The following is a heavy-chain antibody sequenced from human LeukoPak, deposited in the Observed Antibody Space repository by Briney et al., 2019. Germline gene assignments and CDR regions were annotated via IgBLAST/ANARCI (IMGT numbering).Heavy chain of an antibody. D-gene: IGHD3-22*01. CDR2: ISYDGSNK. CDR3: AKGRRDYYDSSGYYYYFDY. CDR1: GFIFSSHA. J-gene: IGHJ4*02. V-gene: IGHV3-30*18. Sequence: GGSLRLSCTTSGFIFSSHAMHWVRQAPGKGLEWVAVISYDGSNKYYADSVKGRFTISRDNSKNTLYLQVNSLRAEDTAVYYCAKGRRDYYDSSGYYYYFDYWGQGTLVTVSS.